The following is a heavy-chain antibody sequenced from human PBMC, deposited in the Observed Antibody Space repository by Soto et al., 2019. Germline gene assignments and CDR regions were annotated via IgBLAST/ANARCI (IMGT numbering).Heavy chain of an antibody. J-gene: IGHJ6*02. V-gene: IGHV6-1*01. Sequence: QVQLQQPGPGLVKPSQTLSLTCAISGDSVSSNSAAWNWIRQSPSRGLEWLGRTYYRSKWYNDSAVSVKSRITINPDTSKNQFSLQLNSVTPEDTAVYYCARDLSRAAARPYYYYGMDVWGQGTTVTVSS. CDR2: TYYRSKWYN. CDR3: ARDLSRAAARPYYYYGMDV. CDR1: GDSVSSNSAA. D-gene: IGHD6-6*01.